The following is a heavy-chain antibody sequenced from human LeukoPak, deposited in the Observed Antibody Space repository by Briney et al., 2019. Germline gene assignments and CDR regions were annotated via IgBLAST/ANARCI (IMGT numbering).Heavy chain of an antibody. CDR2: IYYSGST. CDR1: GGSISNYY. J-gene: IGHJ4*02. V-gene: IGHV4-59*08. D-gene: IGHD3-22*01. CDR3: ARAYYASSGYRYFDY. Sequence: KPSETLSLTCTVSGGSISNYYWSWIRQPPGKGLEWIGYIYYSGSTNYNPSLKSRVTISVDTSKNQFSLKLSSVTAADTAVYYCARAYYASSGYRYFDYWGQGTLVTVSS.